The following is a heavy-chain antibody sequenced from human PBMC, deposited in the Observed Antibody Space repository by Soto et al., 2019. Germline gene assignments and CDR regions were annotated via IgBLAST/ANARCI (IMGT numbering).Heavy chain of an antibody. CDR3: ARLEVLGTISNYFDF. CDR2: VYYRGNA. J-gene: IGHJ4*02. Sequence: PSETLSLTCSVSDDSINSDKYYWGWIRQPPGKGLEWIGSVYYRGNAYYNPSLQTRVTISLDKSKSQFSLKLNSVTAADSAVYFCARLEVLGTISNYFDFWGPGALVTVSS. D-gene: IGHD2-8*02. V-gene: IGHV4-39*01. CDR1: DDSINSDKYY.